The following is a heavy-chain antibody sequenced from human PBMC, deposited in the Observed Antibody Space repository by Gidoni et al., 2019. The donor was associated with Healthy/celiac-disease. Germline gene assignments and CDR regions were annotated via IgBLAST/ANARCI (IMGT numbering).Heavy chain of an antibody. CDR2: ISYDGNNK. Sequence: QVQLVESGGDMVQPGRSLRPSFAASGFTFSSYALHWVRQAPGKGLEWVAVISYDGNNKYYADSVKGRFTISRDNSKNTLYLQMNSLRAEDTAVYYCARDLRNGYNPWGQGTMVTVSS. CDR1: GFTFSSYA. V-gene: IGHV3-30-3*01. CDR3: ARDLRNGYNP. D-gene: IGHD5-12*01. J-gene: IGHJ3*01.